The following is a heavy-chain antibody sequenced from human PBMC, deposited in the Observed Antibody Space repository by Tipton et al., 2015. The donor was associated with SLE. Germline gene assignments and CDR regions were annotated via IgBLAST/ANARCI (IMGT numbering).Heavy chain of an antibody. CDR1: GFTFDDYA. J-gene: IGHJ3*02. CDR3: ARASDYPI. D-gene: IGHD5-12*01. CDR2: ISWNSGSI. V-gene: IGHV3-9*01. Sequence: SLRLSCAASGFTFDDYAMHWVRQAPGKGLGWVSGISWNSGSIASADSVKGRVTISRDNSKNTLYLQMNSLRAEETAVYYCARASDYPIWGQGTMVTVSS.